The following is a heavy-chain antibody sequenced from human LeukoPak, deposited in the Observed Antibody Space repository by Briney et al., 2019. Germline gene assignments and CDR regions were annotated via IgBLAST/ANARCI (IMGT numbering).Heavy chain of an antibody. D-gene: IGHD3-10*01. CDR3: ARDGYGSGSYSYYYYYYYMDV. CDR2: INHSGST. Sequence: SETLSLTCAVYGGSFSGYYWSWIRQPPGKGLEWIGEINHSGSTNYNPSLKSRVTISVDTSKNQFSLKLSSVTAADTAVYYCARDGYGSGSYSYYYYYYYMDVWGKGTTVTISS. J-gene: IGHJ6*03. V-gene: IGHV4-34*01. CDR1: GGSFSGYY.